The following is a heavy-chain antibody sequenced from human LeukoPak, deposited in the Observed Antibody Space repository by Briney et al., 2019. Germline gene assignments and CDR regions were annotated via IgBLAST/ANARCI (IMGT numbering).Heavy chain of an antibody. CDR2: ISTDGSRP. J-gene: IGHJ4*02. Sequence: PGGSLRLSCAASGFTVSSNYMSWVRQAPGKGLEWVSGISTDGSRPRYADSVNGRFTISRDNAKNTLYLQMNSLRAEDTAVYFCVRDGQGSTPLDYWGQGTLVTVSS. CDR3: VRDGQGSTPLDY. D-gene: IGHD2-15*01. V-gene: IGHV3-74*01. CDR1: GFTVSSNY.